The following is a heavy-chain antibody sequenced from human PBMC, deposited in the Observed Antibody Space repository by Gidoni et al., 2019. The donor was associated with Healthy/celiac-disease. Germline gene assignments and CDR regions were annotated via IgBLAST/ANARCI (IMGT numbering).Heavy chain of an antibody. D-gene: IGHD3-3*01. J-gene: IGHJ4*02. Sequence: HMQLVQSGPEVKKPGTSVKVSCKASGFTFTSSAVQWVRQARGQRLEWIGWIVVGSGNTNYAQKFQERVTITRDMSTSTAYMELSSLRSEDTAVYYCAADDYDFWSGYPSWYFDYWGQGTLVTVSS. CDR2: IVVGSGNT. CDR1: GFTFTSSA. V-gene: IGHV1-58*01. CDR3: AADDYDFWSGYPSWYFDY.